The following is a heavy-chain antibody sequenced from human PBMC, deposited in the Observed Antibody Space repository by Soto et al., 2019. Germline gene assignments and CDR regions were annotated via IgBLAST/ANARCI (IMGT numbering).Heavy chain of an antibody. CDR1: GFTVSSNY. D-gene: IGHD4-4*01. Sequence: GGSLRLSCAASGFTVSSNYMSWVRQAPGKGLEWVSVIYSGGSTYYADSVKGRFTISRDNSKNTLYLQMNSLRAEDTAAYYCARALRTVTKHLGWFDPWGQGTLVTVSS. J-gene: IGHJ5*02. V-gene: IGHV3-66*01. CDR2: IYSGGST. CDR3: ARALRTVTKHLGWFDP.